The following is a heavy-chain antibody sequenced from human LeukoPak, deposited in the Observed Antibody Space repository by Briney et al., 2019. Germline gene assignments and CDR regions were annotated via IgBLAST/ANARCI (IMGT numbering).Heavy chain of an antibody. J-gene: IGHJ4*02. D-gene: IGHD6-13*01. CDR3: AREFEQQGNFDY. Sequence: GRSLRLSCAASGFTFNNYSLHWVRQAPGKGLEWVAFIRHDGSNKYYADSVKGRCTISRDNSKKTVYLQMNSLRSDDTAVYYCAREFEQQGNFDYWGQGTLVTVSS. CDR1: GFTFNNYS. V-gene: IGHV3-30*04. CDR2: IRHDGSNK.